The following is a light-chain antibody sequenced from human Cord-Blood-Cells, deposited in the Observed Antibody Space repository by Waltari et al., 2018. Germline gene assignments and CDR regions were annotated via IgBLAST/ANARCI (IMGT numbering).Light chain of an antibody. CDR2: DVS. J-gene: IGLJ3*02. CDR1: SRDVGGCNY. CDR3: CSYAGSSWV. V-gene: IGLV2-11*01. Sequence: QSALTQPRSVSGSPGQSVTISCTGTSRDVGGCNYFSWYQQHPAKAPKLMIYDVSNRPSGVPDRFSGSKSGNTASLTISGLQAEDEADYYCCSYAGSSWVFGGGTQLTVL.